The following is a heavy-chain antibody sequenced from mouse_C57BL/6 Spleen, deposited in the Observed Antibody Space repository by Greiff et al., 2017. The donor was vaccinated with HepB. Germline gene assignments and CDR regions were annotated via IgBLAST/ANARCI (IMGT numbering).Heavy chain of an antibody. V-gene: IGHV5-4*01. CDR2: ISDGGSYT. CDR3: ARDHSYYGSSQDWFAY. CDR1: GFTFSSYA. Sequence: EVQLVESGGGLVKPGGSLKLSCAASGFTFSSYAMSWVRQTPEKRLEWVATISDGGSYTYYPDNVKGRFTISRDNAKNNLYLQMSHLKSEDTAMYYCARDHSYYGSSQDWFAYWGQGTLVTVSA. D-gene: IGHD1-1*01. J-gene: IGHJ3*01.